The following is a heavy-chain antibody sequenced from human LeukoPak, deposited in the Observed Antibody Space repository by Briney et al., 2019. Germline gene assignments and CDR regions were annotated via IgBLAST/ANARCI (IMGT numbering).Heavy chain of an antibody. J-gene: IGHJ4*02. CDR2: ISDDGRTE. CDR3: TKEGATGSRYNFDY. V-gene: IGHV3-30*18. Sequence: PGSFLRLSCTASGFTFSSLGMHWVRQAPGKGLEWVGVISDDGRTEFYAHSVKGRFTITRDNSKNTVSLQMNSLRDDATDVFYCTKEGATGSRYNFDYWGQGTLVPVSS. D-gene: IGHD2-15*01. CDR1: GFTFSSLG.